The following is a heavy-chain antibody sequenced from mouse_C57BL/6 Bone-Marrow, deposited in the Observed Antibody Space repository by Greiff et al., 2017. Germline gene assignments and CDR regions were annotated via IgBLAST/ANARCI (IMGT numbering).Heavy chain of an antibody. V-gene: IGHV14-4*01. CDR3: TTPLCSHEGY. J-gene: IGHJ2*01. Sequence: EVQLQQPGAELVRPGASVKLSCTASGFNINDDYMHWVKQRPEQGLEWIGWIDPENGDTEYASKFQGKATITADTSSNTAYLQLSSLTSEDTAVYYCTTPLCSHEGYWGQGTTLTVSA. D-gene: IGHD1-1*02. CDR2: IDPENGDT. CDR1: GFNINDDY.